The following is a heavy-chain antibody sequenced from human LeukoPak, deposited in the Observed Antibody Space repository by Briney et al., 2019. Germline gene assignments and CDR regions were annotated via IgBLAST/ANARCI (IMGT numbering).Heavy chain of an antibody. CDR3: AYYDILTGYLDY. CDR1: GGSISSGGYY. V-gene: IGHV4-31*03. Sequence: SETLSLTCTVSGGSISSGGYYWSWIRQHPGKGLEWIGYIYYSGSTYYNPSLKSRVTISVDTSKNQFSLKLSPVTAADTAVYYCAYYDILTGYLDYWGQGTLVTVSS. J-gene: IGHJ4*02. D-gene: IGHD3-9*01. CDR2: IYYSGST.